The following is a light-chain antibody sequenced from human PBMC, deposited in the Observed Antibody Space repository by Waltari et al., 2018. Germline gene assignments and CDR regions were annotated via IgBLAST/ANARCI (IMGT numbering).Light chain of an antibody. CDR2: RDK. CDR1: SSNIGSNT. V-gene: IGLV1-44*01. Sequence: QSVLTQPPSASGAPGQRVTISCSGSSSNIGSNTVDWYQQLTGTAPKLLIYRDKQRPSGVPDRFSVSKSGTSASLAISGLQSDDEADYYCAAWDDSLNGLFGGGTKLTVL. J-gene: IGLJ3*02. CDR3: AAWDDSLNGL.